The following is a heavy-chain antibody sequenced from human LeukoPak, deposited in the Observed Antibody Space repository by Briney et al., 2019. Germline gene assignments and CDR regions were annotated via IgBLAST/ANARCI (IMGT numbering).Heavy chain of an antibody. J-gene: IGHJ6*02. CDR2: ISYDGSNK. D-gene: IGHD3-9*01. V-gene: IGHV3-30*14. CDR1: GFTFSSYA. CDR3: AKRVRYWLTNYYYAMDV. Sequence: TGGSLRLSCAASGFTFSSYAMHWVRQAPGKGLEWVAVISYDGSNKYYADSVKGRFTISRDNSKNTVYLQMNSLSAEDTAVYYCAKRVRYWLTNYYYAMDVWGQGTTVTVSS.